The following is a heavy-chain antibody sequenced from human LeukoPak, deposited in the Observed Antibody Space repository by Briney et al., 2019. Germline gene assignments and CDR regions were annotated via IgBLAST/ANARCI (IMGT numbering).Heavy chain of an antibody. J-gene: IGHJ4*02. V-gene: IGHV5-10-1*01. CDR2: IDPSDSYT. CDR3: ARHEAGYFDWLSSPYYFDY. CDR1: GYSFTSYW. Sequence: GESLRISCKGSGYSFTSYWISWVRQMPGKGLEWMGRIDPSDSYTNYSPSFQGHVTISADKSISTAYLQWGSLKASDTAMYYCARHEAGYFDWLSSPYYFDYWGQGTLVTVSS. D-gene: IGHD3-9*01.